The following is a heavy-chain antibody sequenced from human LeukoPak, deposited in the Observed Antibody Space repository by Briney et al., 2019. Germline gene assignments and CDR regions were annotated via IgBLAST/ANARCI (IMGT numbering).Heavy chain of an antibody. CDR2: ISGYNGDT. J-gene: IGHJ4*02. D-gene: IGHD6-19*01. V-gene: IGHV1-18*04. Sequence: GASVTVPFKASGYTFTNFGFSWVRQAPGQGLEGMGWISGYNGDTDYAQKFQGRVTMTTDTSTSTAYMELRSLRSDDTAVYYCVRDRGDSSGWIFFDYWGQGTLVTVSS. CDR3: VRDRGDSSGWIFFDY. CDR1: GYTFTNFG.